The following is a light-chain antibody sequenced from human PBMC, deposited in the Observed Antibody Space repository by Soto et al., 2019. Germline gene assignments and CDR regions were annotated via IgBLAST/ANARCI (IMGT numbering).Light chain of an antibody. V-gene: IGLV1-44*01. CDR1: TSNIGANT. J-gene: IGLJ2*01. Sequence: QSVLTQPPSASGAPGQRVTISCSGGTSNIGANTVTWYRQLPGTAPKLLMFSDAQRPSGVPDRFSGSKSGTSASLAISGLQSDDEADYYCAVWDDSRNGPIIGGGTKVTVL. CDR3: AVWDDSRNGPI. CDR2: SDA.